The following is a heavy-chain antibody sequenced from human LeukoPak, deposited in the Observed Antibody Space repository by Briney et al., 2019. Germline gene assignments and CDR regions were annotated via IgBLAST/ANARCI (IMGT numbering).Heavy chain of an antibody. J-gene: IGHJ4*02. CDR3: AKVEYYDSSGYLDY. D-gene: IGHD3-22*01. Sequence: GRSLRLSCAASGFTFSSYAMHWVRQAPGKGLEWVAVISYDGSNKYYADSVKGRFTISRDNSKNTLYLQMNSLRAEDTAVYCCAKVEYYDSSGYLDYWGQGTLVTVSS. CDR1: GFTFSSYA. V-gene: IGHV3-30-3*01. CDR2: ISYDGSNK.